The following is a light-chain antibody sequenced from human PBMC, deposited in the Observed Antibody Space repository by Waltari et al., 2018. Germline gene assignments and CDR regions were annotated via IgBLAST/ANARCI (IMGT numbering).Light chain of an antibody. Sequence: QTVVTQEPSLTVSPGGTVTLTCASSAGAVTSNSFPNWFQQKPGQPPRSLIYHTSTKHSWTPARFSGSLFGGKAALTLSGVQPEDEADYYCLLYHNGALVFGGGTKLTVL. J-gene: IGLJ3*02. CDR3: LLYHNGALV. CDR2: HTS. V-gene: IGLV7-43*01. CDR1: AGAVTSNSF.